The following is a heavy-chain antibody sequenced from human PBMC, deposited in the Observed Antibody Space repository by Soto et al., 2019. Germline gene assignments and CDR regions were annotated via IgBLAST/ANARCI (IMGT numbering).Heavy chain of an antibody. CDR2: IKQDGSEK. V-gene: IGHV3-7*01. J-gene: IGHJ6*03. CDR3: AREVSGYGDYMDV. D-gene: IGHD6-25*01. CDR1: GFTFRNYW. Sequence: EVQLVESGGGLVQPGGALRLSRSGLGFTFRNYWMSWGRQAPGKGLEWVANIKQDGSEKDYVDSVKGRFTISRDNAENSLSLQMNSLRAEDTAVYYCAREVSGYGDYMDVWGKGTTVTVSS.